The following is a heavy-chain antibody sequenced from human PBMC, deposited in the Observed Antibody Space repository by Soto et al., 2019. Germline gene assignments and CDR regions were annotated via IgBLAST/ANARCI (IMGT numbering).Heavy chain of an antibody. D-gene: IGHD6-13*01. V-gene: IGHV1-3*01. Sequence: ASVKVSCKASGYTYTSYAMQWVRQAPGQRLEWMGWINAGNGNTKYSQKFQGRVTISVDTSKNQFSLKLSSVTAADTAVYYCARAENIAAAGSLFFDYWGQGTLVTSPQ. CDR1: GYTYTSYA. CDR3: ARAENIAAAGSLFFDY. J-gene: IGHJ4*02. CDR2: INAGNGNT.